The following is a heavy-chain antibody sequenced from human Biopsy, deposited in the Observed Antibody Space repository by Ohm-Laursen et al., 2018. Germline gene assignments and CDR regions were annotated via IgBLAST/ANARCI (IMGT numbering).Heavy chain of an antibody. CDR1: GGDINNYY. D-gene: IGHD3-22*01. CDR2: IYPGGST. Sequence: GTLSLTCNVSGGDINNYYWSWIRQPAGKGLEWIGRIYPGGSTNYNPSLKSRVTLSMDTSKRQFSLKMSFVTAADTAMYYCASVVLGPTNDAFDLWGQGTMVVVSS. V-gene: IGHV4-4*07. J-gene: IGHJ3*01. CDR3: ASVVLGPTNDAFDL.